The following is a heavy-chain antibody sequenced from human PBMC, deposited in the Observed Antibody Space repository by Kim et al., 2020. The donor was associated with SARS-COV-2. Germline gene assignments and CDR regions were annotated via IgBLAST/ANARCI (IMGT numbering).Heavy chain of an antibody. CDR2: ISNTGSII. CDR1: GFTLSDYY. J-gene: IGHJ4*02. D-gene: IGHD1-26*01. Sequence: GGSLRLSCVASGFTLSDYYMSWIRQAPGKGLEWVSYISNTGSIISYADSMKGRFTISRDNAKNSLYLQMNSLRVDDTAVYYCARAFLPGVGATLHWGQGTLVTVSS. V-gene: IGHV3-11*01. CDR3: ARAFLPGVGATLH.